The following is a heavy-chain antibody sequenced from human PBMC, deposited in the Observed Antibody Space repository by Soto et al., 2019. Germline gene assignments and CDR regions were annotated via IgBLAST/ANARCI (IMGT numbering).Heavy chain of an antibody. CDR2: LYYSGST. D-gene: IGHD4-17*01. J-gene: IGHJ4*02. CDR1: GGSINSGDYY. Sequence: QVQLQESGPGQVKPSQTLSLTCTVSGGSINSGDYYWSWIRQSPGKGLEWIGYLYYSGSTYYNPPLRSRVTISIDTSKNHFFLNLTSVTAADTAVYYCARIGLTTALLWGQGTLVTVSS. CDR3: ARIGLTTALL. V-gene: IGHV4-30-4*01.